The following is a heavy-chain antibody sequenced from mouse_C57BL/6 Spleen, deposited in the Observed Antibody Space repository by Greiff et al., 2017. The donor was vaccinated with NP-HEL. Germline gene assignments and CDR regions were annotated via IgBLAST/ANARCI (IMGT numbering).Heavy chain of an antibody. CDR2: INPSTGGT. J-gene: IGHJ1*03. Sequence: VQLQQSGPELVKPGASVKISCKASGYSFTGYYMNWVKQSPEQSLEWIGEINPSTGGTTYNQKFKAKATLTVDKSSSTAYMQIKSLTSEDSAVYYCARTLRYFDVWGTGTTVTVSS. CDR3: ARTLRYFDV. V-gene: IGHV1-42*01. D-gene: IGHD1-1*01. CDR1: GYSFTGYY.